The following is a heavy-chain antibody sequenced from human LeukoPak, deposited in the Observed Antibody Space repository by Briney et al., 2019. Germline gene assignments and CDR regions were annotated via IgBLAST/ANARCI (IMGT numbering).Heavy chain of an antibody. D-gene: IGHD1-1*01. CDR2: INHSGST. CDR3: ARTDGTGHFDY. CDR1: GGSFSGYY. Sequence: SETLSLTCAVYGGSFSGYYWSWIRQPPGKGLEWIGEINHSGSTNYNPSLKSRVTISVDTSKNQFSLKLSSVTAADTVVYYCARTDGTGHFDYWGQGTLVTVSS. J-gene: IGHJ4*02. V-gene: IGHV4-34*01.